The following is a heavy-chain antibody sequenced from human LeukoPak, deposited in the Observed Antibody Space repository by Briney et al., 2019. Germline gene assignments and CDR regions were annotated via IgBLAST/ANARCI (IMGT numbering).Heavy chain of an antibody. CDR3: ARIEGSTFDY. CDR1: GYTFTRYW. V-gene: IGHV5-51*01. Sequence: GESLKISCKGLGYTFTRYWIGWVRQRPGKGLEWTGIIYPGDSESKYNPSLQGPVTISADKSISTAYLQWSSLKASDTAIYYCARIEGSTFDYWGQGTLVTVSS. CDR2: IYPGDSES. J-gene: IGHJ4*02.